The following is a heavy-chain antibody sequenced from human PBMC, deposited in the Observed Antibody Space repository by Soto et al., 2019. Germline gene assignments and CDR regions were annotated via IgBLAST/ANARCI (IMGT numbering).Heavy chain of an antibody. V-gene: IGHV1-46*02. D-gene: IGHD4-17*01. J-gene: IGHJ4*02. CDR1: GYNFNLYY. Sequence: QVQLVQSGPEVRKPGASVRLSCATSGYNFNLYYIHWVRQAPGQGLEWMGIINLRGGTTEYAHKFRGRVTVTGDTSTRTAYMELSSLRSEDTAVYFCARGPDDSDVPRWDHWGQGTLITVSS. CDR3: ARGPDDSDVPRWDH. CDR2: INLRGGTT.